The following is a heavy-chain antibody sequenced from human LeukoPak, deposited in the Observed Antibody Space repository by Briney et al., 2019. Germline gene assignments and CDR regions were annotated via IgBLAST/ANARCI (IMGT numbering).Heavy chain of an antibody. CDR2: IIPIFGTA. D-gene: IGHD3-22*01. CDR3: ARGYYYDSSGYYTPVYYFDY. V-gene: IGHV1-69*05. Sequence: SVKVSCKASGGTFSSYTINWVRQAPGQGLEWMGRIIPIFGTANYAQKFQGRVTITTDESTSTAYMELSSLRSEDTAVYYCARGYYYDSSGYYTPVYYFDYWGQGTLVTVSS. CDR1: GGTFSSYT. J-gene: IGHJ4*02.